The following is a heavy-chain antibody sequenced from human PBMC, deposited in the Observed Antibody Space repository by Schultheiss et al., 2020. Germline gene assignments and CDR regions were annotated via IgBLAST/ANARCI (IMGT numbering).Heavy chain of an antibody. Sequence: ASVKVSGKASGYTFTSYGISWVRQAPGQGLEWMGWISAYNGNTNYAQKLQGRVTMTRNTSISTAYMELSSLRSEDTAVYYCARGRATGYSSGWYGFYWGQGTLVTVSS. V-gene: IGHV1-18*01. D-gene: IGHD6-19*01. CDR2: ISAYNGNT. CDR1: GYTFTSYG. CDR3: ARGRATGYSSGWYGFY. J-gene: IGHJ4*02.